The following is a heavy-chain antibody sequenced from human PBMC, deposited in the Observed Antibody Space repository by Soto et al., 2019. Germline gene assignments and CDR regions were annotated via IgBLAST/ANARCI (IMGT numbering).Heavy chain of an antibody. D-gene: IGHD3-22*01. CDR1: GFTFSTYC. CDR2: ISSTSNYI. J-gene: IGHJ4*01. V-gene: IGHV3-21*01. CDR3: ARDKWGDTSGFFDY. Sequence: GGSLRLSCAAYGFTFSTYCINWVRQAPGKGLEWVSSISSTSNYIYYADSVKGRFNISRDNARNSVYLQMNSLRVDDTAVYYCARDKWGDTSGFFDYWGHGTRVTVSS.